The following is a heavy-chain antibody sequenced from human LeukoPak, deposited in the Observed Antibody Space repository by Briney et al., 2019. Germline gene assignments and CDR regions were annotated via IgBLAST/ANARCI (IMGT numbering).Heavy chain of an antibody. J-gene: IGHJ4*02. CDR1: GFTFNSYE. CDR2: ISSSGSTI. Sequence: GGSLRLSCAASGFTFNSYEMNRVRQAPGKGLEWVSYISSSGSTIYYADSVKGRFTISRDNAKNSLYLQMNSLRAEDTAVYYCARGQADYGDYVLDWGQGTLVTVSS. CDR3: ARGQADYGDYVLD. V-gene: IGHV3-48*03. D-gene: IGHD4-17*01.